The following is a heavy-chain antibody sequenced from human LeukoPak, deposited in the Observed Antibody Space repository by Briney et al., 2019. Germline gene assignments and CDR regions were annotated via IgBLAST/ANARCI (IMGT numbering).Heavy chain of an antibody. CDR2: IHYSGST. CDR3: ARYHCSSTSCLNFDY. CDR1: GGSISSYY. J-gene: IGHJ4*02. Sequence: SETLSLTCTVSGGSISSYYWSWIRQPPGKGLEWIGYIHYSGSTNYNPSLKSRVTISVDTSKNQFSLKLSSVTAADTAVYFCARYHCSSTSCLNFDYWGQGTLVTFSS. V-gene: IGHV4-59*01. D-gene: IGHD2-2*01.